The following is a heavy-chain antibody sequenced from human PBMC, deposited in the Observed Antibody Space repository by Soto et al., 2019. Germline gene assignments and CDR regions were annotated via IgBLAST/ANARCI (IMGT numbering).Heavy chain of an antibody. J-gene: IGHJ5*02. Sequence: SGPTLVNPTQTLTLTCTVSGFSLTNIAAGVGWIRQPPGKALEWLAHIFSNDEKSYSTSLKSRLTISKDTSKSQVVLTMTNMDPVDTATYYCARIIRTGRGASNWFDPWGQGTLVTVSS. CDR1: GFSLTNIAAG. V-gene: IGHV2-26*01. CDR3: ARIIRTGRGASNWFDP. D-gene: IGHD1-26*01. CDR2: IFSNDEK.